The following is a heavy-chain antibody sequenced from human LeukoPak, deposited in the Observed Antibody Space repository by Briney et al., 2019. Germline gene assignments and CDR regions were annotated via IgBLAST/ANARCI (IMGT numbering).Heavy chain of an antibody. CDR2: IRYDGSNK. CDR1: GFTFSSYG. J-gene: IGHJ4*02. D-gene: IGHD3-3*01. Sequence: PGGSLRLSCAASGFTFSSYGMHWVRQAPGKGLEWVAFIRYDGSNKYYADSVKGRFTISRDNSKNTLYLQMNSLRAEDTAVYYCAKGAIYDFWSGYYNGDFDYWGQGTLVTVSS. V-gene: IGHV3-30*02. CDR3: AKGAIYDFWSGYYNGDFDY.